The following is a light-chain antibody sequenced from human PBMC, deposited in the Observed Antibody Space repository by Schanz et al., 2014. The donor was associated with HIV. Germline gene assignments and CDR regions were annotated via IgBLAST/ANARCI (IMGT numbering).Light chain of an antibody. J-gene: IGKJ2*01. CDR1: QSISTF. Sequence: DVQMTQSPSSLSASVGDRVTITCRASQSISTFLNWYQQKPGKAPKLLIHAASSLQSGVPSRFSGSGSGTDFTLIISSLQPEDFASYYCQHYHTYPYTFGQGTELEI. CDR2: AAS. V-gene: IGKV1-39*01. CDR3: QHYHTYPYT.